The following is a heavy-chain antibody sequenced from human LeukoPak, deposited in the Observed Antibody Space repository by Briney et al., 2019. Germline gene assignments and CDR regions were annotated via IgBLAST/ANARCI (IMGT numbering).Heavy chain of an antibody. J-gene: IGHJ3*02. Sequence: SETLSLTCTVSGGSISSDYWSWIRQPPGKGLEWIGYIYYSGYTNYNPSLKSRVTISVDTSKNQFSLKLSSVTAADTAVYYCARKSAFDIWGQGTVVTVSS. CDR3: ARKSAFDI. V-gene: IGHV4-59*01. CDR1: GGSISSDY. CDR2: IYYSGYT.